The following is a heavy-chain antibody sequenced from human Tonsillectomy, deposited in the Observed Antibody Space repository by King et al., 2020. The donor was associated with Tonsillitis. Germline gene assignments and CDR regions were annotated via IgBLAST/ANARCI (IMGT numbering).Heavy chain of an antibody. CDR3: ARSKSKRGSSGFDY. J-gene: IGHJ4*02. CDR1: GYTFTSYD. Sequence: VQLVESGAEVKKPGASVKVSCKASGYTFTSYDINWVRQATGQGLEWMGWMNPNSGNTGYAQKFQGRVTMTRNTSISTAYMALSSLRSEDTAVYYCARSKSKRGSSGFDYWGQGTLVTVSS. D-gene: IGHD3-16*01. V-gene: IGHV1-8*01. CDR2: MNPNSGNT.